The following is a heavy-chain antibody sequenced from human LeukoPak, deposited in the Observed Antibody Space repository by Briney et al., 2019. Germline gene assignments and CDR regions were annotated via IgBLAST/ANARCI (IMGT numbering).Heavy chain of an antibody. CDR3: AGGSSSVYNWFDP. J-gene: IGHJ5*02. V-gene: IGHV4-59*01. Sequence: SETLSLTCTVSGGSISSYYWSWIRQPPGKGLEWIGYISYSGNTNYNPSLKSRVAISVDTSKNQFSLKLSSVTAADTAVYYCAGGSSSVYNWFDPWGQGTLVTVSS. D-gene: IGHD6-13*01. CDR2: ISYSGNT. CDR1: GGSISSYY.